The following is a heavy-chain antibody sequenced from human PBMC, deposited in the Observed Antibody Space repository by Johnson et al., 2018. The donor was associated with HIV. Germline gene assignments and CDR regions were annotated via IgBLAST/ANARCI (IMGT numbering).Heavy chain of an antibody. J-gene: IGHJ3*02. D-gene: IGHD2/OR15-2a*01. CDR1: GFTFNTYA. CDR2: ISYDGGNK. CDR3: ARDREYVLSWGWTLDI. V-gene: IGHV3-30*04. Sequence: QVQLMESGGGVVQPGRSLRLSCAASGFTFNTYAMYWVRQAPGKGLEWVAIISYDGGNKYCADSVKCRFIISRDNARNTMYLQMNSLRTEDTAVYYCARDREYVLSWGWTLDIWGQGTMVTVSS.